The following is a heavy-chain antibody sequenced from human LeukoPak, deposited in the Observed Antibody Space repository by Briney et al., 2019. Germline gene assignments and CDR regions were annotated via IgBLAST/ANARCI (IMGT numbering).Heavy chain of an antibody. CDR1: GYTFTNYG. CDR2: ISAYNGHT. J-gene: IGHJ4*02. V-gene: IGHV1-18*01. CDR3: ARASAQWSDY. D-gene: IGHD2-15*01. Sequence: ASVKVSCKASGYTFTNYGISWVRQAPGQGLEWMGWISAYNGHTDSAQKFQGRVTMNTDTSTSTAYMELRSLRSDDTATYYCARASAQWSDYWGQGTLVTVSS.